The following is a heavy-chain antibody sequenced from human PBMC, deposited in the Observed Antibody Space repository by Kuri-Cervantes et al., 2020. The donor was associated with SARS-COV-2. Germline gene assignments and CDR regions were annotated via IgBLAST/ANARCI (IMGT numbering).Heavy chain of an antibody. Sequence: SSVPPGFTFSSYGMPWVRQAPGKGLEWVAVIWYDGSNKYYADSVKGRFTISRDNPKNTLYLQMNSLRAEDTAVYYCARVGLVGANTGIDYWGERTVVTVSS. J-gene: IGHJ4*02. CDR1: GFTFSSYG. CDR2: IWYDGSNK. D-gene: IGHD1-26*01. V-gene: IGHV3-33*08. CDR3: ARVGLVGANTGIDY.